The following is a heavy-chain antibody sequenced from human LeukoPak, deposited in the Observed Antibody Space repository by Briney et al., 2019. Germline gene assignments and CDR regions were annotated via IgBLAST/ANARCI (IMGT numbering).Heavy chain of an antibody. V-gene: IGHV3-30*18. CDR2: ISYDGSNK. CDR1: GFTFSSYG. J-gene: IGHJ4*02. Sequence: PGGSLRLSCAASGFTFSSYGMHWVRQAPGKGLEWVAVISYDGSNKYYADSVKGRFTISRDNSKNTLYLQMNSLRAEDTAVYHCAKASPRVWTTVTTIDYWGQGTLVTVSS. CDR3: AKASPRVWTTVTTIDY. D-gene: IGHD4-17*01.